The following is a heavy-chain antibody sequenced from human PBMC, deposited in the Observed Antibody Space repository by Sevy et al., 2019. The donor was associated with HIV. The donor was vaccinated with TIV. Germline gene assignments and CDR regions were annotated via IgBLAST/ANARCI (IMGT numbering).Heavy chain of an antibody. CDR1: GGSISSYY. Sequence: SETLSLTCTVSGGSISSYYWSWIRQPPGKGLEWIGYIYYSGSTNYNPALKSRVTISVDTSKNQFSLKLSSVTAADTAVYYCARDFSYYGSGSYHWFDPWGQGTLVTVSS. J-gene: IGHJ5*02. CDR3: ARDFSYYGSGSYHWFDP. D-gene: IGHD3-10*01. CDR2: IYYSGST. V-gene: IGHV4-59*01.